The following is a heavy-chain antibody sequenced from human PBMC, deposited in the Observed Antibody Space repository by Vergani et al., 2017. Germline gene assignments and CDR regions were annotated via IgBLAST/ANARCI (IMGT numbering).Heavy chain of an antibody. J-gene: IGHJ4*02. CDR2: INTNTGNP. Sequence: QVQLVQSGAEVKKPGSSVKVSCKASGGTFSSYAIIWVRQAPGQGLEWMGWINTNTGNPTYAQGFTGRFVFSLDTSVSTAYLQISSLKAEDTAVYYCARERSGYSPNFDYWGQGTLVTVSS. CDR1: GGTFSSYA. CDR3: ARERSGYSPNFDY. V-gene: IGHV7-4-1*02. D-gene: IGHD5-18*01.